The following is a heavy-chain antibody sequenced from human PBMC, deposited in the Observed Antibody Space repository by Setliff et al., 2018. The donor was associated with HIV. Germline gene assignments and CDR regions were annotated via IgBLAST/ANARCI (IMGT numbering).Heavy chain of an antibody. CDR3: AKEPAIWTSTYLDY. Sequence: PGGSLRLSCAASGFTVSSNYMSWVRQAPGKGLEWVSVIYGGGTTHYADSVKGRVIISRDNSKNTLYLQMNSLRAEDTAVYYCAKEPAIWTSTYLDYWGQGTLVTVSS. V-gene: IGHV3-53*01. D-gene: IGHD2-2*01. CDR1: GFTVSSNY. J-gene: IGHJ4*02. CDR2: IYGGGTT.